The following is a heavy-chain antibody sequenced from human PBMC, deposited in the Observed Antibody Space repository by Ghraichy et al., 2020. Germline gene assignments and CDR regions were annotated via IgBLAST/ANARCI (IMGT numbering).Heavy chain of an antibody. CDR3: ARIWASDFGDYGLDY. V-gene: IGHV3-21*01. Sequence: GGSLRLSCVASGFTFRTYGMNWVRQAPGKGLEWVSSITSSSTYIHYADSLKGRVTISRDNAKNSVYLQLRSLRAEDTAVYYCARIWASDFGDYGLDYWGQGSLVTVSS. D-gene: IGHD4-17*01. CDR2: ITSSSTYI. J-gene: IGHJ4*02. CDR1: GFTFRTYG.